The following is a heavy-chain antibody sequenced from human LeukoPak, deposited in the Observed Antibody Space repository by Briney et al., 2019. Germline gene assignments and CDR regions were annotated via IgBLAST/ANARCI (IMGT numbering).Heavy chain of an antibody. V-gene: IGHV4-39*07. CDR1: GGSISSSSYY. Sequence: SETLSLTCTVSGGSISSSSYYWGWIRQPPGKGLEWIGSIYYSGSTNYNPSLKSRVTISVDTSKNQFSLKLSSVTAADTAVYYCARKSGDGYYFDYWGQGALVTVSS. CDR2: IYYSGST. D-gene: IGHD5-24*01. CDR3: ARKSGDGYYFDY. J-gene: IGHJ4*02.